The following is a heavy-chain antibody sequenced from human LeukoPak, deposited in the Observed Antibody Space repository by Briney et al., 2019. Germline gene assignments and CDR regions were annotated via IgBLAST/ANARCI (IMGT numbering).Heavy chain of an antibody. CDR1: GFTFDDYG. D-gene: IGHD6-19*01. CDR3: AIRRGSSGWYEGAFDI. Sequence: AGSLRLSCAASGFTFDDYGMSWVRQAPGKGLEWVSAISGSGGSTYYADSVKGRFTISRDNSKNTLYLQMNSLRAEDTAVYYCAIRRGSSGWYEGAFDIWGQGTMVTVSS. J-gene: IGHJ3*02. V-gene: IGHV3-23*01. CDR2: ISGSGGST.